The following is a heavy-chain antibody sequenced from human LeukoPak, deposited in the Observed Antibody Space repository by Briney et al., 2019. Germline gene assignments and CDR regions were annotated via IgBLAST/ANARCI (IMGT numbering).Heavy chain of an antibody. D-gene: IGHD1-26*01. J-gene: IGHJ4*02. CDR3: ARIGASVGAIDY. V-gene: IGHV3-74*01. CDR1: GFTFSSYA. CDR2: INSDGITT. Sequence: GGSLRLSCAASGFTFSSYAMSWVRQAPGKGLVWVSRINSDGITTSYADSVKGRFTISRDNTKNTLYLQMNSLRAEDTAVYYCARIGASVGAIDYWGQGTLVTVSS.